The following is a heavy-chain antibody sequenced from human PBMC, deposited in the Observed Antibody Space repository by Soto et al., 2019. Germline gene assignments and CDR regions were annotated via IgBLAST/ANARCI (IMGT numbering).Heavy chain of an antibody. V-gene: IGHV1-46*02. CDR3: ARDLVPIWNYVGLAPGAQHWFDP. CDR1: GYTFNNYF. CDR2: ITPSSGST. J-gene: IGHJ5*02. D-gene: IGHD1-7*01. Sequence: QVQLVQSGAEVRKPGASVKVSCKASGYTFNNYFMHWVRQAPAQGLEWMGVITPSSGSTTYAQRFQGRLTMPRDTSTITVYMELRSLRSEDTAVYFCARDLVPIWNYVGLAPGAQHWFDPWGQGTLVTVSS.